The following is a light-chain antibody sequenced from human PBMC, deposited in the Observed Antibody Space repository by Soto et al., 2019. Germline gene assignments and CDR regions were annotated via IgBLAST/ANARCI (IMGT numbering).Light chain of an antibody. V-gene: IGKV3-15*01. CDR1: QSISRS. CDR2: DAS. CDR3: HQYNSWPPGT. Sequence: EIVLTQSPAILSVSPGERATLSCRASQSISRSLAWYQQKRGQAPRLLISDASTRATGIPARFSGSGSGTEFTLTISSLQSEDFALYYCHQYNSWPPGTFGQGTKVEIK. J-gene: IGKJ2*01.